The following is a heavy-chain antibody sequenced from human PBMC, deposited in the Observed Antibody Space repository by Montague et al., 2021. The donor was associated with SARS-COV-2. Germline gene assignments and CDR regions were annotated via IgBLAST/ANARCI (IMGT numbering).Heavy chain of an antibody. CDR3: ARTTYFDLASIYYYVMDV. Sequence: SETLSLTCTVSGGSIGGTNYYWDWIRQSPGKGLEWIGNIFQSGGISYNPSLKSRVTISVDTSSNQFSLRLNSVTAADTAVYFCARTTYFDLASIYYYVMDVWGQGTTVTVSS. V-gene: IGHV4-39*01. CDR1: GGSIGGTNYY. D-gene: IGHD3-9*01. CDR2: IFQSGGI. J-gene: IGHJ6*02.